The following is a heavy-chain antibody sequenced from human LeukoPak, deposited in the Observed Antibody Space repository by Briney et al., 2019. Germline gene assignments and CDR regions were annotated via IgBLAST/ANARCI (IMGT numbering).Heavy chain of an antibody. Sequence: KPSETLSLTCTVSGGSISSGGYYWSWIRQPPGKGLEWIGYIYYSGSTNYNPSLKSRVTISVDTSKNQFSLKLSSVTAADTAVYYCARDLSGEMTRGGYYYYMDVWGKGTTVTVSS. CDR3: ARDLSGEMTRGGYYYYMDV. V-gene: IGHV4-61*08. CDR2: IYYSGST. J-gene: IGHJ6*03. CDR1: GGSISSGGYY. D-gene: IGHD5-24*01.